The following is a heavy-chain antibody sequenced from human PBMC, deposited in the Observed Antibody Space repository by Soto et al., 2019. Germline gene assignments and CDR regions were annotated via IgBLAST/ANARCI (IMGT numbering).Heavy chain of an antibody. CDR1: GDSFSSNSAT. J-gene: IGHJ6*02. CDR3: ARGAGSNYFYYYGIDV. D-gene: IGHD6-19*01. V-gene: IGHV6-1*01. CDR2: TYYRSKWSN. Sequence: SQTLSLTCAISGDSFSSNSATWNLIRQSPSRGLEWLGRTYYRSKWSNDYAVSVQSRITINPDTSKNQFSLQLKSVTPEDTALYFCARGAGSNYFYYYGIDVWGQGTTVTVSS.